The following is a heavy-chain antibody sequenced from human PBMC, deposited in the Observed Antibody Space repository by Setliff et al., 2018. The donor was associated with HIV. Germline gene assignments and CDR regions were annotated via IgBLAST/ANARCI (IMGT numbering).Heavy chain of an antibody. CDR2: INAGNGNT. D-gene: IGHD3-22*01. CDR1: GYTFTSYA. Sequence: GASVKVSCKASGYTFTSYAMHWVRQAPGQRLEWMGWINAGNGNTKYSQNFQGRVTITRDTSASTAYMELSSLTSEDTAVYYCARGEMVVVITYYHMDVWGKGTTVTVSS. CDR3: ARGEMVVVITYYHMDV. V-gene: IGHV1-3*01. J-gene: IGHJ6*03.